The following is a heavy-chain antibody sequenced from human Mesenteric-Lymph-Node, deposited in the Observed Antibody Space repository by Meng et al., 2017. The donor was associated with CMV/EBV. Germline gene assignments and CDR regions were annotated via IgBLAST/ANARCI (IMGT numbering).Heavy chain of an antibody. V-gene: IGHV1-18*04. J-gene: IGHJ5*02. CDR3: ARDRQNDFWSGYFRPNWFDP. CDR2: ISAYNGNT. Sequence: ASVKVSCKASGDTFSRYHMHWERRAPGQGLEWMGWISAYNGNTNYAQKLQGRVTMTTDTSTSTAYMELRSLRSDDTAVYYCARDRQNDFWSGYFRPNWFDPWGQGTLVTVSS. D-gene: IGHD3-3*01. CDR1: GDTFSRYH.